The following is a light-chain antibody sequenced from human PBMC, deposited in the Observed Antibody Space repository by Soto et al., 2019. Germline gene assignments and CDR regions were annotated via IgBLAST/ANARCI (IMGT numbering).Light chain of an antibody. J-gene: IGKJ1*01. CDR1: QSVTSSY. CDR2: GAS. Sequence: EIVLTQSPGTLSLSPGERATLSCRASQSVTSSYLAWDQQKPGQAPRLLIYGASSRATGIPDRFSGSGSGTDFSLTISRLEPEDFAVYYCQQYDTSLRTFGQGTRVEIK. V-gene: IGKV3-20*01. CDR3: QQYDTSLRT.